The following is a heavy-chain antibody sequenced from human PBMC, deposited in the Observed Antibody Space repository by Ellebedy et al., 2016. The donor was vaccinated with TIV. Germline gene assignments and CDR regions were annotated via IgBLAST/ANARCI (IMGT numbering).Heavy chain of an antibody. J-gene: IGHJ4*02. CDR3: ARGWSTPDS. D-gene: IGHD2-15*01. CDR2: IRSTGSDK. V-gene: IGHV3-21*06. Sequence: GESLKISCAASGFSVSTNYISWVRQAPGKGLEWVSSIRSTGSDKYYAESVKGRFTISRDNAQNTLFLQMNSLRVEDTAVYYCARGWSTPDSWGQGTLVTVSS. CDR1: GFSVSTNY.